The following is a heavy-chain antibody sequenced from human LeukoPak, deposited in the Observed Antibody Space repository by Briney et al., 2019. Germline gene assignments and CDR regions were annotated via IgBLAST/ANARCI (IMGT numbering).Heavy chain of an antibody. Sequence: SETLSLTCTVSGGSISSYYWSWIRQPPGKGLEWIGYIYYSGSTNYNPSLKSRVTISVDTSKNQFSLKLSSVTAADTAVYYCARSNYYDSIRFDLWGRSTLGTVSS. CDR2: IYYSGST. CDR1: GGSISSYY. D-gene: IGHD3-22*01. V-gene: IGHV4-59*01. J-gene: IGHJ2*01. CDR3: ARSNYYDSIRFDL.